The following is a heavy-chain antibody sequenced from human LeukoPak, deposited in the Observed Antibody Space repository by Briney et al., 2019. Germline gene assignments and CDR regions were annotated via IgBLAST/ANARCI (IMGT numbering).Heavy chain of an antibody. V-gene: IGHV3-33*01. J-gene: IGHJ4*02. CDR1: GLTFSSYG. CDR3: ARDLIVLPRGLDY. CDR2: IWYDGSNK. Sequence: GGSLRLSCAASGLTFSSYGMHWVRQAPGKGLEWVAVIWYDGSNKYYADSVKGRFTISRDNSKNTLYLQMNSLRAEDTAVYYCARDLIVLPRGLDYWGQGTLVTVSS. D-gene: IGHD2-8*01.